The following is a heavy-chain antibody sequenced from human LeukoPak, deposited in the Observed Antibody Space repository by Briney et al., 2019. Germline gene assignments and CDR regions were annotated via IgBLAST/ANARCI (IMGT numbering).Heavy chain of an antibody. CDR2: ISAYNGNT. CDR1: GYAFGSYG. Sequence: ASVKVSCKASGYAFGSYGISWVRQAPGQGLEWMGMISAYNGNTNYRQKLQGRVTMSTDTSTSTAYMDLRSLTSDDTAIYYCARDSPDGSGTYYNDSPDYWGQGTLVTVSS. V-gene: IGHV1-18*01. J-gene: IGHJ4*02. D-gene: IGHD3-10*01. CDR3: ARDSPDGSGTYYNDSPDY.